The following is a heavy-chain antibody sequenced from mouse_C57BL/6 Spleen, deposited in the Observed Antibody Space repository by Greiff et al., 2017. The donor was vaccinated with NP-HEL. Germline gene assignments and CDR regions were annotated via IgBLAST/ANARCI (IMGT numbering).Heavy chain of an antibody. CDR2: INPNNGGT. CDR1: GYTFTDYY. Sequence: EVQLQQSGPELVKPGASVKISCKASGYTFTDYYMNWVKQSHGKSLEWIGDINPNNGGTSYNQKFKGKATLTVDKSSSTAYMELRSLTSEDSAVYYCARRGWAYYFDYWGQSTTLTVSS. J-gene: IGHJ2*01. CDR3: ARRGWAYYFDY. D-gene: IGHD3-3*01. V-gene: IGHV1-26*01.